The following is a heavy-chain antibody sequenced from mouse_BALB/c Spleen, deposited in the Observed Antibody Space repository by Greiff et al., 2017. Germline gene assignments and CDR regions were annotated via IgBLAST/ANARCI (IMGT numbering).Heavy chain of an antibody. D-gene: IGHD2-4*01. CDR3: ARSPLRLYAMDY. CDR1: GFTFSSFG. Sequence: EVHLVESGGGLVQPGGSRKLSCAASGFTFSSFGMHWVRQAPEKGLEWVAYISSGSSTIYYADTVKGRFTISRDNPKNTLFLQMTSLRSEDTAMYYCARSPLRLYAMDYWGQGTSVTVSS. J-gene: IGHJ4*01. CDR2: ISSGSSTI. V-gene: IGHV5-17*02.